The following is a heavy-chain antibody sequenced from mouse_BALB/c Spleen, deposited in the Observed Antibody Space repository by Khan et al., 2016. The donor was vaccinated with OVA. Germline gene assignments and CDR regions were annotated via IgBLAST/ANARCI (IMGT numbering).Heavy chain of an antibody. V-gene: IGHV1S137*01. D-gene: IGHD3-2*01. Sequence: QVQLKQSGAELVRPGVSVKISCKGSGYTFTDFTMHWVKQSHAMSLEWIGVISTYYGDADYSQKFTGKATMTVDKSSNTAYLDLARLTSEDSAIYYCVRGGGGDRFLYWGQGTLVTVSA. CDR1: GYTFTDFT. CDR3: VRGGGGDRFLY. CDR2: ISTYYGDA. J-gene: IGHJ3*01.